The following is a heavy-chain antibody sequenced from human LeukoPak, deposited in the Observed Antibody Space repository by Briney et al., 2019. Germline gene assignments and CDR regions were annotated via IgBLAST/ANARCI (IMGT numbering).Heavy chain of an antibody. Sequence: PSETLSLTCAVYGGSFSGYYWSWIRQPPGKGLEWIGEINHSGSTNYNPSLKSRVTISVDTSKNQFSLKLSSVTAADTAVYYCARQSYGDYGSFDYWGQGTLVTVSS. CDR2: INHSGST. D-gene: IGHD4-17*01. CDR1: GGSFSGYY. J-gene: IGHJ4*02. CDR3: ARQSYGDYGSFDY. V-gene: IGHV4-34*01.